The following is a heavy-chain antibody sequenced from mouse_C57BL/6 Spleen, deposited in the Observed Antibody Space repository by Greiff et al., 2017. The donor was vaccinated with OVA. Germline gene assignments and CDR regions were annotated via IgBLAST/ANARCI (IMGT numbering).Heavy chain of an antibody. Sequence: VKLQESGAELVRPGASVTLSCKASGYTFTDYEMHWVKQTPVHGLEWIGAIDPETGGTAYNQKFKGKAILTADKSSSTAYMELRSLTSEDSAVYYCTNYYGSSSHYYFDYWGQGTTLTVSS. CDR3: TNYYGSSSHYYFDY. J-gene: IGHJ2*01. CDR1: GYTFTDYE. D-gene: IGHD1-1*01. V-gene: IGHV1-15*01. CDR2: IDPETGGT.